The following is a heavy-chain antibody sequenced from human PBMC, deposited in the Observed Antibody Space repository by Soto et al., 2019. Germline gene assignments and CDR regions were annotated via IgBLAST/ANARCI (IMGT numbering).Heavy chain of an antibody. Sequence: EVQLVESGGGLVQPGGSLRLSCAASGFTFSSYWMHWVRQDPGKGLVWVSRLNSDGSSTSYADSVKGRFTISRDNAKNTLYLQINSLRAEDTAVYYCARGMWTGGYAPGGYWGQGTLVTVSS. CDR1: GFTFSSYW. J-gene: IGHJ4*02. CDR2: LNSDGSST. V-gene: IGHV3-74*01. CDR3: ARGMWTGGYAPGGY. D-gene: IGHD2-8*02.